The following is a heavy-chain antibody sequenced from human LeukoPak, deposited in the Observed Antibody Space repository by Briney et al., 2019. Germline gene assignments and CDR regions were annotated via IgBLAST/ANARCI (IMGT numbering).Heavy chain of an antibody. V-gene: IGHV1-69*05. CDR3: VSEQTGGPLEFDY. CDR1: GGTFSSYA. J-gene: IGHJ4*02. D-gene: IGHD3-3*01. CDR2: IIPIFGTA. Sequence: SVKVSCKASGGTFSSYAISWVRQAPGQGLEWMGGIIPIFGTANYAQKFQGRVTITTDESTSTAYMELSSLRSEDTAVYYCVSEQTGGPLEFDYWGQGTLVTVSS.